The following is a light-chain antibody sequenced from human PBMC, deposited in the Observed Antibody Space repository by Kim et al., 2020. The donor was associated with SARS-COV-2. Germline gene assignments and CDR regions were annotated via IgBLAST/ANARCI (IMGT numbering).Light chain of an antibody. V-gene: IGKV3-11*01. CDR1: QTVNNY. J-gene: IGKJ4*01. CDR2: DAS. CDR3: QQRSNWLT. Sequence: LSLSPGERATRSCRASQTVNNYLAWYQQKPGQAPRLLIYDASKRATGIPARFSGSGSGTDFSLTISSLEPEDSAVYYCQQRSNWLTFGGGTKLEI.